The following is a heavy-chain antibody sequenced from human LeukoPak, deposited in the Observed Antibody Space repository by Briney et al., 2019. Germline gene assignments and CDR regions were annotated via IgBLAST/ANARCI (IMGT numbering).Heavy chain of an antibody. CDR3: GRAGPVTKDHFMDV. CDR2: IYLDGSRA. D-gene: IGHD2-2*01. CDR1: GFTFTNYW. J-gene: IGHJ6*03. Sequence: GRSLRLSCAVSGFTFTNYWMSWARQSPGKGLQWVANIYLDGSRAYYVDSVKGRFTISRDNAKNSLFLQMNSLSAEDTAVYYCGRAGPVTKDHFMDVWGKGTTVTVSS. V-gene: IGHV3-7*01.